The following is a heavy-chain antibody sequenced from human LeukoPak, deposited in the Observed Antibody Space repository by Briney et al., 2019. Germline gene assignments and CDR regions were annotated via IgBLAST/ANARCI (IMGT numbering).Heavy chain of an antibody. CDR3: ARRSGYSSGWYAVTYNWFDP. CDR2: GST. D-gene: IGHD6-19*01. Sequence: GSTNYNPSLKSRVTISVDTSKNQFSLKLSSVTAADTAVYYCARRSGYSSGWYAVTYNWFDPWGQGTLVTVSS. V-gene: IGHV4-34*01. J-gene: IGHJ5*02.